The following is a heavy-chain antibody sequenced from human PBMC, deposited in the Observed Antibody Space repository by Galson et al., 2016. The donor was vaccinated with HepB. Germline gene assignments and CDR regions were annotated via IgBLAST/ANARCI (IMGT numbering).Heavy chain of an antibody. CDR1: GFTFSDYW. J-gene: IGHJ4*02. CDR2: IKEDGSEE. CDR3: ARKKHISASSGVDY. V-gene: IGHV3-7*05. D-gene: IGHD6-6*01. Sequence: SLRLSCAASGFTFSDYWMAWVRQAPGKGLEWVASIKEDGSEEYYVDSVRGRFTISRDNAKKSLYLQMTSLRAEDAAIYYCARKKHISASSGVDYWGQGTLVTVSS.